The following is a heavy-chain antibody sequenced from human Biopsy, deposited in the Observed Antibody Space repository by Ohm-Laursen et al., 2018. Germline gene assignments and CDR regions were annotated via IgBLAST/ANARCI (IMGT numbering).Heavy chain of an antibody. J-gene: IGHJ3*02. CDR3: ARGQDYGGNKAFDI. V-gene: IGHV4-61*01. CDR1: GYSVTNDYY. D-gene: IGHD4-23*01. CDR2: IYSSGIT. Sequence: TLSFTCVVSGYSVTNDYYWGWIRQPPGKGLEWIAYIYSSGITNYNPSLKSRLTISIDTSKNQFSLKLNSITTADTAVYYCARGQDYGGNKAFDIWGQGTKVTVS.